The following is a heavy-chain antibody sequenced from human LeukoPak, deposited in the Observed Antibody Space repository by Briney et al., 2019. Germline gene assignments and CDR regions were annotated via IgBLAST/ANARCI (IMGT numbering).Heavy chain of an antibody. V-gene: IGHV1-69*13. D-gene: IGHD4-17*01. CDR3: ARLPDYGDYGDDY. CDR1: GGTFSSYA. CDR2: IIPIFGTA. J-gene: IGHJ4*02. Sequence: SVKVSCEASGGTFSSYAISWVRQAPGQGLEWMGGIIPIFGTANYAQKFQGRGTITADESTSTAYMELSSLRSEDTAVYYCARLPDYGDYGDDYWGQGTLVTVSS.